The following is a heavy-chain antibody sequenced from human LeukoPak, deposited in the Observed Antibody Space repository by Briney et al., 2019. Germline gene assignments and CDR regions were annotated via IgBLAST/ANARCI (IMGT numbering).Heavy chain of an antibody. V-gene: IGHV4-39*01. CDR3: ARLSGYSYGYPDYFDY. D-gene: IGHD5-18*01. J-gene: IGHJ4*02. CDR2: IYYSGST. CDR1: GGSISSSSYY. Sequence: PSETLSLTCTVSGGSISSSSYYWGWIRQPPGKGLEWIGSIYYSGSTYYNPSLKSRVTISVDTSKNQFSLKLSSVTAADTAVYYCARLSGYSYGYPDYFDYWGQGTLVTVSS.